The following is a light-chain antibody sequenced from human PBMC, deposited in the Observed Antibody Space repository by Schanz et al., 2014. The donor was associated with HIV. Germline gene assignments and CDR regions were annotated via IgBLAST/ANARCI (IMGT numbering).Light chain of an antibody. Sequence: QSALTQPASVSGSPGQSITIPCTGTNSDIGAYLSVSWYQQHPGRAPKLLIYGVTDRPSGVSHRFSGSKSGITASLTISGLQPEDEADYYCSSYGGNNNLVFGGGTKLTVL. J-gene: IGLJ2*01. CDR2: GVT. CDR3: SSYGGNNNLV. CDR1: NSDIGAYLS. V-gene: IGLV2-14*01.